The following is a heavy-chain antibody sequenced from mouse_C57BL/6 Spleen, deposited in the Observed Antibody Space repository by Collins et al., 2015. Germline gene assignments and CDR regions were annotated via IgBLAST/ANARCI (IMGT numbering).Heavy chain of an antibody. J-gene: IGHJ1*03. V-gene: IGHV3-6*01. CDR3: ARARTPPDEGYWYFDV. CDR1: GYSITSGYY. CDR2: ISYDGSN. Sequence: DVQLQESGPGLVKPSQSLSLTCSVTGYSITSGYYWNWIRQFPGNKLEWMGYISYDGSNNYNPSLKNRISITRDTSKNQFFLKLNSVTTEDTATYYCARARTPPDEGYWYFDVWGTGTTVTVSS.